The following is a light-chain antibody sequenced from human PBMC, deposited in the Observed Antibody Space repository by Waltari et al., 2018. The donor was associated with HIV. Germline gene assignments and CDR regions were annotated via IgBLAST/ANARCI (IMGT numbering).Light chain of an antibody. V-gene: IGLV2-8*01. Sequence: QSALTQPPSASGSPGHSPTISCPGTRSDVGGYHYVSWYQQHPGKAPKLMIYEVTKRPSGVPDRFSGSKSGNTASLTVSGLQAEDEAEYYCSSYVGSSNVVFGGGTKLTVL. CDR3: SSYVGSSNVV. J-gene: IGLJ2*01. CDR2: EVT. CDR1: RSDVGGYHY.